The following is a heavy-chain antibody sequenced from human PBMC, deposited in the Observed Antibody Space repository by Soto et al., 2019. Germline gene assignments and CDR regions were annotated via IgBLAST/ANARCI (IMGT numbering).Heavy chain of an antibody. V-gene: IGHV4-59*08. D-gene: IGHD2-2*01. Sequence: SETLSLTCTVSGGSLSSYYWRWSRQPPGKGLEWIGYSYYTGSTKYNPSLKSRVTISVDTSKNQFSLKLSSVTAADTAVYYCARRVVVSETFDYWGQGTLVTVSS. CDR1: GGSLSSYY. J-gene: IGHJ4*02. CDR2: SYYTGST. CDR3: ARRVVVSETFDY.